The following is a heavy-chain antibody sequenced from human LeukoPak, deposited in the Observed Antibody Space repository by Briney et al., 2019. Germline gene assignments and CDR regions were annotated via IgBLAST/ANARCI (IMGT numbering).Heavy chain of an antibody. CDR1: GGSFSGYY. Sequence: PSEALSLTCAVYGGSFSGYYWSWIRQPPGKGLEWIGEINHSGSTNYNPSLKSRVTISVDTSKNQFSLKLSSVTAADTAVHYCARGLYYYYYGMDVWGQGTTVTVSS. J-gene: IGHJ6*02. CDR2: INHSGST. CDR3: ARGLYYYYYGMDV. V-gene: IGHV4-34*01.